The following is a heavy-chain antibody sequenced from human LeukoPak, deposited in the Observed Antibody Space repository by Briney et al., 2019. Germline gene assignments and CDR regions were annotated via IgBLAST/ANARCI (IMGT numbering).Heavy chain of an antibody. CDR3: TRELSGIASHYHGMDV. Sequence: RSGGSLRLSCVASGFSFSTYDMYWVRQAAGRGLEWVSALGTNGDSYYLGSVKGRFTISRDDGKNSLYLQMNSLGVEDTAVYYCTRELSGIASHYHGMDVWGQGTTVTVSS. CDR1: GFSFSTYD. V-gene: IGHV3-13*01. D-gene: IGHD6-6*01. CDR2: LGTNGDS. J-gene: IGHJ6*02.